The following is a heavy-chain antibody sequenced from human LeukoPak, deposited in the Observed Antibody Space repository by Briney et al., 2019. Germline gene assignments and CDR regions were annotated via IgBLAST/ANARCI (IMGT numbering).Heavy chain of an antibody. J-gene: IGHJ4*02. CDR3: PTDLPIYGGNSPRCPY. V-gene: IGHV1-24*01. D-gene: IGHD4-23*01. CDR1: GYTLTELS. Sequence: GASVKVSCKVAGYTLTELSMHWVRQAPGKGLEWMGGFDPEDGETIYAQKFQGRVTMTEDTSTDTAYMELSSLRSEETVVYYCPTDLPIYGGNSPRCPYWGQGTLVTVSS. CDR2: FDPEDGET.